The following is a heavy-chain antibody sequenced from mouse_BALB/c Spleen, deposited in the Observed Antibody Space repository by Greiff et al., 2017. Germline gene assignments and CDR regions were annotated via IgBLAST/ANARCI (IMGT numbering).Heavy chain of an antibody. CDR1: GFTFTDYY. Sequence: EVKLMESGGGLVQPGGSLRLSCATSGFTFTDYYMSWVRQPPGKALEWLGFIRNKANGYTTEYSASVKGRFTISRDNSQSILYLQMNTLRAEDSATYYCARDDAMDYWGQGTSPTVSS. J-gene: IGHJ4*01. CDR3: ARDDAMDY. CDR2: IRNKANGYTT. V-gene: IGHV7-3*02.